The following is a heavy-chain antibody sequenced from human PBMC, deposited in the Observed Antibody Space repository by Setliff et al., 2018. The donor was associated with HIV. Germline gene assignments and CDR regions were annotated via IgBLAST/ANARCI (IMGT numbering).Heavy chain of an antibody. D-gene: IGHD6-19*01. CDR2: INPNSGGT. J-gene: IGHJ5*02. V-gene: IGHV1-2*02. CDR1: GYTFTGYY. CDR3: ARDLGQQWLEVGASTMIDFPNPLQPLP. Sequence: ASVKVSCKASGYTFTGYYMHWVRQAPGQGLEWMGWINPNSGGTNYAQKFQGRVTMTRDTSISTAYMELSRLRSDDTAVYYCARDLGQQWLEVGASTMIDFPNPLQPLPWG.